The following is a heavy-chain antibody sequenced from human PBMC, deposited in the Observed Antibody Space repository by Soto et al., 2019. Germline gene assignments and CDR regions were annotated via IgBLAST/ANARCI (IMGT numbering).Heavy chain of an antibody. Sequence: QLQLQESGPGLVKPSETLSLTCTVSGGSLSSSSYYWGWIRQPPGKGLEWIGSIYYSGSTYYNPSLESRVTISVDTSKNQFSLKLGSVTAADTVVYYCARGGGHHPIAERYYYGTGGFDYWGQGTLVTVSS. CDR2: IYYSGST. CDR1: GGSLSSSSYY. D-gene: IGHD3-10*01. CDR3: ARGGGHHPIAERYYYGTGGFDY. J-gene: IGHJ4*02. V-gene: IGHV4-39*01.